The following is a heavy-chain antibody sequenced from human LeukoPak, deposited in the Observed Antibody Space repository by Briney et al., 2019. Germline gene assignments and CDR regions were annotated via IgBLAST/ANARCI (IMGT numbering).Heavy chain of an antibody. CDR3: ARDRHGDYASEY. V-gene: IGHV3-48*02. D-gene: IGHD4-17*01. CDR2: ISSSSTI. Sequence: PGGSLRLSCVASGFTFTSYSMNWVRQAPGKGLEWVSYISSSSTIYYADSVKGRFTISRDNAQNSLYLQMNSLRDEDTAVYYCARDRHGDYASEYWGQGTLVTVSS. CDR1: GFTFTSYS. J-gene: IGHJ4*02.